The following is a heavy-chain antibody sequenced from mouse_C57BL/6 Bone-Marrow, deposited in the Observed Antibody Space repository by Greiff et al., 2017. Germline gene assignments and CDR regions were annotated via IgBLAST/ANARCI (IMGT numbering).Heavy chain of an antibody. V-gene: IGHV1-42*01. D-gene: IGHD2-1*01. J-gene: IGHJ2*01. Sequence: EVQLQQSGPELVKPGASVKISCKASGYSFTGYYMNWVKQSPEKSLEWIGEINPSTGGTTYNQKFKAKATLTVDKSSSTAYMQLKSLTSEDSAVYYCARGGGNHFDYWGKGTTLTVSS. CDR3: ARGGGNHFDY. CDR1: GYSFTGYY. CDR2: INPSTGGT.